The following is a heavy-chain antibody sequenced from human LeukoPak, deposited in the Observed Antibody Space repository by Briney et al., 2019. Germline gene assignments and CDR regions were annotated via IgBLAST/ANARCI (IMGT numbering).Heavy chain of an antibody. CDR3: ARDTGLAARYVS. CDR2: INPSGGST. Sequence: VSVKVSCKASGYSFASYSLHWVRQAPGQGLEWMGVINPSGGSTTYAQKFQGRVSLTRDMSTSTGQMELSSLTSEDTAVYFCARDTGLAARYVSWGQGTLVTVSS. J-gene: IGHJ5*02. V-gene: IGHV1-46*01. D-gene: IGHD6-6*01. CDR1: GYSFASYS.